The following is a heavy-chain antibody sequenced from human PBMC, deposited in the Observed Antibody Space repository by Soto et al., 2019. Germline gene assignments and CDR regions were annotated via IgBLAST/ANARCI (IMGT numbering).Heavy chain of an antibody. CDR1: GFTFSSYG. J-gene: IGHJ6*02. D-gene: IGHD2-15*01. CDR2: IWYDGSNK. V-gene: IGHV3-33*06. CDR3: AKDGGSWDYYYYGMDV. Sequence: QVQLVESGGGVVQPGRSLRLSCAASGFTFSSYGMHWVRQAPGKGLEWVAVIWYDGSNKYYADSVKGRFTISRDNSKNTLYLQMNSLRAEDTAVYYCAKDGGSWDYYYYGMDVWGQGTTVTVSS.